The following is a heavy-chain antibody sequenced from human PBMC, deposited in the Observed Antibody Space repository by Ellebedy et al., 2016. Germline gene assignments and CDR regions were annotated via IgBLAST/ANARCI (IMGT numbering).Heavy chain of an antibody. D-gene: IGHD3-10*01. CDR1: GFTFDDYA. J-gene: IGHJ4*02. CDR2: ISWNSGSI. Sequence: SLKISXAASGFTFDDYAMHWVRQAPGKGLEWVSGISWNSGSIGYADSVKGRFTISRDNAKNSLYLQMNSLRAEDTALYYCARDPYYYGSGIVDYWGQGTLVTVSS. CDR3: ARDPYYYGSGIVDY. V-gene: IGHV3-9*01.